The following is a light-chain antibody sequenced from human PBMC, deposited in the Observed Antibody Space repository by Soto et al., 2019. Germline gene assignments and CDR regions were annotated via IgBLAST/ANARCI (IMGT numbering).Light chain of an antibody. V-gene: IGKV3-15*01. CDR2: GAS. Sequence: EIVMTQSPATLSVSPGERATLSCRASQSVSSNLAWYQQKPGQAPRLLIYGASTRATGIPARFSGSGSGTEFTLTISSLQSEDFATYYCQQSYSFPRTFGGGTRMEIK. CDR3: QQSYSFPRT. J-gene: IGKJ4*01. CDR1: QSVSSN.